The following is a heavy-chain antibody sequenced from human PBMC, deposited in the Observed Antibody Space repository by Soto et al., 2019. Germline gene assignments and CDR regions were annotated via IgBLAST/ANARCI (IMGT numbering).Heavy chain of an antibody. CDR3: AKDQDLAAAGYYFDY. V-gene: IGHV3-30*04. J-gene: IGHJ4*02. D-gene: IGHD6-13*01. Sequence: QVQLVESGGGVVQPGRSLRLSCAASGFTFSRHAMHWVRQAPGKGLEWVAVISTDGRDKYHADSVKGRFTISRDNSKNTLYLQMNSLRAEDTAVYYCAKDQDLAAAGYYFDYWGQGTLVTVSS. CDR2: ISTDGRDK. CDR1: GFTFSRHA.